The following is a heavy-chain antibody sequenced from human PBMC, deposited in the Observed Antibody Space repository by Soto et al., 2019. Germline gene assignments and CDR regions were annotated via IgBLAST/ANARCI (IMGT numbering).Heavy chain of an antibody. CDR2: IDPSDSYA. CDR3: QLATSGHSYGY. V-gene: IGHV5-10-1*01. Sequence: GDAVQSSCKACGWSVTSSWSTWVRQMPGKGLEWMGRIDPSDSYANYSPSFQGHFTMSADKSISTAYLQWSSLKASDTARYYCQLATSGHSYGYWGQAPLVTVS. CDR1: GWSVTSSW. D-gene: IGHD3-22*01. J-gene: IGHJ4*02.